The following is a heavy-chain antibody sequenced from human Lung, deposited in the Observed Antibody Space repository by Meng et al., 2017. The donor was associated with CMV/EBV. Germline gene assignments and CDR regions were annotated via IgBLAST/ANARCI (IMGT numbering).Heavy chain of an antibody. CDR2: IYPGDSDT. CDR3: SREGPPSSNDAFDI. Sequence: EXXKLPCKGSGYSFTSYWIGWVRQMPGKGLEWMGIIYPGDSDTRYSPSFQGQVTISPDKYITTAYLQWSSVKVSDTAMYYCSREGPPSSNDAFDIWGQGXMVTVSS. V-gene: IGHV5-51*01. CDR1: GYSFTSYW. D-gene: IGHD6-6*01. J-gene: IGHJ3*02.